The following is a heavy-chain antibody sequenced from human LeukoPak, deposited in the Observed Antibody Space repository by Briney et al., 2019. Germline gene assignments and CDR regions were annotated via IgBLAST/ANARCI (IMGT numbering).Heavy chain of an antibody. CDR2: INHSGST. V-gene: IGHV4-34*01. D-gene: IGHD3-10*01. CDR1: GGSFSGYY. CDR3: ARDRYYYGSGSYYSKKNYFDY. J-gene: IGHJ4*02. Sequence: SETLSLTCAVYGGSFSGYYWSWIRQPPGKGLEWIGEINHSGSTNYNPSLKSRVAISVDTSKNQFSLKLSSVTAADTAVYYCARDRYYYGSGSYYSKKNYFDYWGQGTLVTVSS.